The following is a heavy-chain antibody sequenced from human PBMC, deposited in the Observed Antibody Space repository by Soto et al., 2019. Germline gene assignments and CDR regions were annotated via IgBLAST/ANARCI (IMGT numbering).Heavy chain of an antibody. Sequence: GASVKVSCKVSGYTLTELSMHWVRQAPGKGLEWMGGFDPEDGETIYAQKFQGRVTMTEDTSTDTAYMELSSLRSEDTAVYYCATDSYYYGSRTKRIDYWGQGTLVTVSS. J-gene: IGHJ4*02. CDR3: ATDSYYYGSRTKRIDY. D-gene: IGHD3-10*01. CDR1: GYTLTELS. CDR2: FDPEDGET. V-gene: IGHV1-24*01.